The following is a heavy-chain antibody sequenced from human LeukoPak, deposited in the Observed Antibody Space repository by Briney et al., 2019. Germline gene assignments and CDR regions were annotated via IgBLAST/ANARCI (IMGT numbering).Heavy chain of an antibody. CDR3: ARDYGSGSYFGYYYYGMDV. V-gene: IGHV1-69*04. J-gene: IGHJ6*02. D-gene: IGHD3-10*01. CDR1: GGSFSNYA. CDR2: ITPIVDIA. Sequence: SVKVSCKASGGSFSNYAFSWVRQAPGQGLEWMGRITPIVDIATYIQKLQGRVTMTTDTSTSTAYMELRSLRSDDTAVYYCARDYGSGSYFGYYYYGMDVWGQGTTVTVSS.